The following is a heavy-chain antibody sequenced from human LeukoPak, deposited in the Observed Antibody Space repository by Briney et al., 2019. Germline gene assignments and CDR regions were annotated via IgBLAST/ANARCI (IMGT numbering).Heavy chain of an antibody. CDR1: GFPFSSYA. V-gene: IGHV3-23*01. CDR3: LLWFGDPLLSY. J-gene: IGHJ4*02. Sequence: PGESLRLSCAASGFPFSSYALNWVRQAPGKGLEWLSVINGSGGNTYYADSVKGRFTISRDTSKNTLYLQVNSLRVEDTAVYYCLLWFGDPLLSYWGQGTLVTVSS. CDR2: INGSGGNT. D-gene: IGHD3-10*01.